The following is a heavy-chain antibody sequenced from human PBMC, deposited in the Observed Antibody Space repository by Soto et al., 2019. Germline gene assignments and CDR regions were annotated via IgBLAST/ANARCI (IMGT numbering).Heavy chain of an antibody. D-gene: IGHD4-17*01. V-gene: IGHV4-30-2*01. CDR2: IYHSGST. CDR3: ARDIRRNDYGDYGAFDI. CDR1: GGSISSGGYA. J-gene: IGHJ3*02. Sequence: QLQLQESGSGLVKPSQTLSLTCAVSGGSISSGGYACSWIRQPPGKGLEWIGYIYHSGSTYYNPSLMSRVTRSVDRSKNQFSLKLCSVTAADTAVYYCARDIRRNDYGDYGAFDIWGQGTMVTVSS.